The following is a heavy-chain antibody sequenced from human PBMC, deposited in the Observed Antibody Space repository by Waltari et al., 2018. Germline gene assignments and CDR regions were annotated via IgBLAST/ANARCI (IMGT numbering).Heavy chain of an antibody. CDR3: ARPLSGSYSAFDI. CDR2: SNQSGST. Sequence: QVQLQQWGAGLLKPSETLSLTCAVYGGSFSGYYWSWIRQPPGKGLERIGESNQSGSTNYNPSLKRRVTISVDTSKNQFSLKLSSVTAADTAVYYCARPLSGSYSAFDIWGQGTMVTVSS. J-gene: IGHJ3*02. V-gene: IGHV4-34*01. CDR1: GGSFSGYY. D-gene: IGHD1-26*01.